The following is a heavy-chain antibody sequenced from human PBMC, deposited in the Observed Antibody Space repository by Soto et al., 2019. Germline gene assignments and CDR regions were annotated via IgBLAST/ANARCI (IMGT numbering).Heavy chain of an antibody. CDR2: IYHSGST. J-gene: IGHJ4*02. CDR1: GDSITSGRFH. Sequence: QVQLQESGPGLVKPSQTLSLTCTVSGDSITSGRFHWSWIRHHPGKGLEWIGDIYHSGSTTYNPSLKSRVIITLDTSMNHFSLKLTSLTAADTAVYYCARGLVAGLNSHRYFGYWGQGTLVTVSS. V-gene: IGHV4-31*03. CDR3: ARGLVAGLNSHRYFGY. D-gene: IGHD3-10*01.